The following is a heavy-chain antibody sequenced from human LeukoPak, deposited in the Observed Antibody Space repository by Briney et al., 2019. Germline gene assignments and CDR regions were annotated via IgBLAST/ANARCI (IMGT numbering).Heavy chain of an antibody. V-gene: IGHV3-23*01. CDR2: ISGSADNT. CDR3: AKRTPYTGSSQSFDY. Sequence: GGSLRLSCAASGFTLSSYAMSWVRQAPGKGLEWVSAISGSADNTYYADSVKGRFAISRDNSKNTLYLQLSTLRADDTAVYYCAKRTPYTGSSQSFDYWGQGTLVTVSS. D-gene: IGHD1-26*01. CDR1: GFTLSSYA. J-gene: IGHJ4*02.